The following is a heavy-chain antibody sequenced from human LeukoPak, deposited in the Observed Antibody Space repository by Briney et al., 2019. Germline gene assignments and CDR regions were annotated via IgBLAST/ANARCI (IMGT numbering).Heavy chain of an antibody. V-gene: IGHV4-59*08. CDR1: GVSISGYF. J-gene: IGHJ6*02. CDR3: ARLPRWSVGMDV. CDR2: ISDTGYT. Sequence: PSETLSLTCSVSGVSISGYFWMWIRQPPGKGLEWIGYISDTGYTNYNPSLKSRVTISLDMSKNQFSLKLSSVTAADTAAYYCARLPRWSVGMDVWGQGTTVTVSS. D-gene: IGHD4-23*01.